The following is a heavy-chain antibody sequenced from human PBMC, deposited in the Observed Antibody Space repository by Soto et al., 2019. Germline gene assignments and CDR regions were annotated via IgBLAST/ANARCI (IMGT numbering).Heavy chain of an antibody. D-gene: IGHD1-7*01. Sequence: QVQLVESGGGVVQPGRSLRLSCAASGFTFSSYGMHWVRQAPGKGLEWVAVIWYDGSNKYYADSVKGRFTISRDNSKNTLYLQMNSLRVEVTAVYYCARDRNYGSDYWGQGTLVTVSS. J-gene: IGHJ4*02. V-gene: IGHV3-33*01. CDR1: GFTFSSYG. CDR2: IWYDGSNK. CDR3: ARDRNYGSDY.